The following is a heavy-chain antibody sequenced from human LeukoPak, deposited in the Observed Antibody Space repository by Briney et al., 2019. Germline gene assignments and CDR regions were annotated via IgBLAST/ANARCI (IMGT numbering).Heavy chain of an antibody. D-gene: IGHD3-10*01. V-gene: IGHV3-48*03. CDR3: ARGGWFGELLFDY. J-gene: IGHJ4*02. Sequence: PGGSLRLSCAASGFTFTSYEMNWVRPAPGKGLEWVSYISGSGTITYYADSVKGRFTISRDNAKNSLYLQVNSLRAEDTALYYCARGGWFGELLFDYWGQGTLVTVSS. CDR2: ISGSGTIT. CDR1: GFTFTSYE.